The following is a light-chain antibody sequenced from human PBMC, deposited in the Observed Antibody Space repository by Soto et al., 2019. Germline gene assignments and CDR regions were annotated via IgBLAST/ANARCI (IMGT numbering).Light chain of an antibody. Sequence: MTQSPSTLSASVGDRVTITCRASQSISSWLAWYQQKPGQSPQLLIYLGSNRASGVPDRFSGSGSGTDFTLKISRVEAEDVGVYYCVQALQSPPWTFGQGTKVDIK. V-gene: IGKV2-28*01. CDR1: QSISSW. CDR3: VQALQSPPWT. J-gene: IGKJ1*01. CDR2: LGS.